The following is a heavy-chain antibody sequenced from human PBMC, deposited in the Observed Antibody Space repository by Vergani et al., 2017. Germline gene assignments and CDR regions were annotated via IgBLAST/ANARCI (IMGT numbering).Heavy chain of an antibody. Sequence: QVQLQQWGAGLLKPSETLSLTCAVYGGSFSGYYWGWIRQPPGKGLEWIGEINHSGSTNYNPSLKSRVTISVDTSKNQFSLKLSSVTAADTAVYYCARRPPTYYYDSSGYRAFDIWGQGTMVTVSS. D-gene: IGHD3-22*01. V-gene: IGHV4-34*01. CDR1: GGSFSGYY. CDR2: INHSGST. J-gene: IGHJ3*02. CDR3: ARRPPTYYYDSSGYRAFDI.